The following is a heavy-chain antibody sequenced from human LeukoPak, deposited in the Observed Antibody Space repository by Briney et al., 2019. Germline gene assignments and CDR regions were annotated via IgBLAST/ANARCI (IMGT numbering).Heavy chain of an antibody. CDR3: ARDRSRTGTTVGSAFDI. CDR2: MNPNSGNT. D-gene: IGHD1-7*01. J-gene: IGHJ3*02. V-gene: IGHV1-8*02. Sequence: ASVKVSCKASGYTFTSYDINWVRQATGQGLEWMGWMNPNSGNTGYAQKFQGRVTMTRDTSISTAYMELSRLRSDDTAVYYCARDRSRTGTTVGSAFDIWGQGTMVTVSS. CDR1: GYTFTSYD.